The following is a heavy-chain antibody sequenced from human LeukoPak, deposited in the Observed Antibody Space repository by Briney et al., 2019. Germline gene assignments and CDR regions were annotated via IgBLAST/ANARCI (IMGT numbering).Heavy chain of an antibody. D-gene: IGHD3-9*01. J-gene: IGHJ4*02. CDR2: ISGGHEST. Sequence: GGSLRLSCAASGFTVSSNYMSWVRQAPGKGLEWVSAISGGHESTYYADSVKGRFTISRDNSKNTLYLHMNSPRAEDTAVYYCAKSHRTYDIVTGYYADYWGQGTLVTVSS. CDR1: GFTVSSNY. V-gene: IGHV3-23*01. CDR3: AKSHRTYDIVTGYYADY.